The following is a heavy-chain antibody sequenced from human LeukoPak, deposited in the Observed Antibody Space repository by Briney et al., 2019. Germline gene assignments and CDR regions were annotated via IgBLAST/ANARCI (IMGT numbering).Heavy chain of an antibody. CDR2: INPNSGGT. Sequence: ASVKVSCKASGHTFTGYYMHWVRQAPGQGLEWMGWINPNSGGTNYAQKFQGRVTMTRDTSISTAYMELSRLRSDDTAVYYCARVSGWDYYFDYWGQGTLVTVSS. V-gene: IGHV1-2*02. J-gene: IGHJ4*02. CDR3: ARVSGWDYYFDY. D-gene: IGHD6-19*01. CDR1: GHTFTGYY.